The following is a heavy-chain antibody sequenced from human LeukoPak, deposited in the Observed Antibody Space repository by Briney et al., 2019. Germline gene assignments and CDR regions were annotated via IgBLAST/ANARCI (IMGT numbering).Heavy chain of an antibody. Sequence: GGSLRLSCAASGFTFSSYAMHWVRQAPGKGLEWVAVISYDGSNKYYADSVKGRFTISRDNSKNTLYLQMNSLRAGDTAVYYCARDSAAQKLGGFDYWGQGTLVTVSS. CDR2: ISYDGSNK. CDR1: GFTFSSYA. D-gene: IGHD7-27*01. CDR3: ARDSAAQKLGGFDY. V-gene: IGHV3-30*04. J-gene: IGHJ4*02.